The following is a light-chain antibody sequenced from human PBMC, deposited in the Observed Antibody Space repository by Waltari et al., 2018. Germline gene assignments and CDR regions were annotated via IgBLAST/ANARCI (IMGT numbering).Light chain of an antibody. J-gene: IGKJ1*01. CDR2: AAS. V-gene: IGKV1-39*01. CDR1: QNIRTH. CDR3: QQSFSSPWT. Sequence: DIQMTQSPSSLSASVGDTVTVTCRASQNIRTHLNWYQQKPTTAPKLLIYAASTLHRGVPSRFSGSGSETDFTLTVTNLQPDDFAIYFYQQSFSSPWTFGQGTRV.